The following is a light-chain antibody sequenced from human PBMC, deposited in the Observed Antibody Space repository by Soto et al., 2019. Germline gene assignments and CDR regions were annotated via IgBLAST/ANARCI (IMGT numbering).Light chain of an antibody. Sequence: DIQMTQSPSSVSASVGDRLTITCRASRDISNSLAWYQQTPGKAPKLLLRGASSLHRGVPSRFSGGGAGTEFTLTISSLQPEDFATYYCXQTSAFPRTFGQGTKVDVK. V-gene: IGKV1-12*01. CDR1: RDISNS. CDR2: GAS. CDR3: XQTSAFPRT. J-gene: IGKJ1*01.